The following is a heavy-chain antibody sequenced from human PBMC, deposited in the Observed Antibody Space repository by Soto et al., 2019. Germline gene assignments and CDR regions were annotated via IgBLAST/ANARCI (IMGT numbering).Heavy chain of an antibody. CDR2: IYHSGST. CDR1: GGSISSGGYS. V-gene: IGHV4-30-2*01. CDR3: ARGTGTLGDY. J-gene: IGHJ4*02. Sequence: PSETLSLTCAVSGGSISSGGYSWGWIRQPPGKGLEWIGYIYHSGSTYYNPSLKSRVTISVDRSKNQFSLKLTSVTAADTAVYYCARGTGTLGDYWGQGTLVTVSS. D-gene: IGHD1-7*01.